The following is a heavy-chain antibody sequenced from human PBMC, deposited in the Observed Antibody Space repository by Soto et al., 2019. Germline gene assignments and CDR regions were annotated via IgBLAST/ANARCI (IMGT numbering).Heavy chain of an antibody. CDR1: GFTFSAYV. CDR3: ARDVGGPFPSIMDL. V-gene: IGHV3-64*01. J-gene: IGHJ6*02. CDR2: ITSVGIST. D-gene: IGHD2-15*01. Sequence: EVQVVESGGGLVQPGGSLRLSCAASGFTFSAYVMHWVRQAPGKGLEYVSAITSVGISTYYANSVKGRFTISRDNSKNTLYLQMGSLRAEDMAVYYCARDVGGPFPSIMDLWGQGTTVTVSS.